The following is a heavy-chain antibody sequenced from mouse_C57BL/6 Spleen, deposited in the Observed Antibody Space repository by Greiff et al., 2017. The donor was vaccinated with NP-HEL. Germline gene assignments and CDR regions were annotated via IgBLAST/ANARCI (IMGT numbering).Heavy chain of an antibody. J-gene: IGHJ2*01. CDR3: ARERYYGSSLDY. Sequence: VQLVESGAELVKPGASVKISCKASGYAFSSYWMSWVKQRPGKGLEWIGQIYPGDGDTNYNGKFKGKATLTADKSSSTAYMQLSSLTSEDSAVYFCARERYYGSSLDYWGQGTTLTVSS. CDR2: IYPGDGDT. D-gene: IGHD1-1*01. V-gene: IGHV1-80*01. CDR1: GYAFSSYW.